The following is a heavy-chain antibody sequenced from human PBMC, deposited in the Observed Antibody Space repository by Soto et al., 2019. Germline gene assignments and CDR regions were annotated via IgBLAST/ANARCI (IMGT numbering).Heavy chain of an antibody. CDR3: ARGPDRRYDFWSGYPHGYYYGMDV. D-gene: IGHD3-3*01. Sequence: PSETLSLTCAVVGDSLRGQSWNWIRQSPGKGLEWIGELDQSGGTNYNPSLKSRAIISDDTSKNQFSLTLTSVTAADTAVYYCARGPDRRYDFWSGYPHGYYYGMDVWGQGTTVTVSS. CDR1: GDSLRGQS. V-gene: IGHV4-34*01. CDR2: LDQSGGT. J-gene: IGHJ6*02.